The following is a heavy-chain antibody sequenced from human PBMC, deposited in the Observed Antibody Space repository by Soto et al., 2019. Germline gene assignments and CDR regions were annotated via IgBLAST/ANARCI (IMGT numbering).Heavy chain of an antibody. Sequence: PSETLSLTCTVSGGSISSSSYYWGWIRQPPGKGLEWIGSIYYSGSTYYNPSLKSRVTISVDTSKNQFSLKLSSVTAADTAVYYCASQSGYSYGPYNWFDPWGQGTLVTVSS. CDR3: ASQSGYSYGPYNWFDP. J-gene: IGHJ5*02. V-gene: IGHV4-39*01. D-gene: IGHD5-18*01. CDR1: GGSISSSSYY. CDR2: IYYSGST.